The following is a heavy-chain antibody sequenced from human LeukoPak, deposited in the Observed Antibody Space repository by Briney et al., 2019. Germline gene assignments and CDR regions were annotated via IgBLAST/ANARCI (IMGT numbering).Heavy chain of an antibody. Sequence: GGSLRLSCAASGFTFNNYAMCWVRQAPGKGLEWVSGISLNGDTTYYADSVQGRFTISRDTSKNTLFLQMDTLRVEDTAVYYCAKEEVPNDYWGQGTLVTVSS. V-gene: IGHV3-23*01. CDR1: GFTFNNYA. CDR3: AKEEVPNDY. CDR2: ISLNGDTT. D-gene: IGHD2-2*01. J-gene: IGHJ4*02.